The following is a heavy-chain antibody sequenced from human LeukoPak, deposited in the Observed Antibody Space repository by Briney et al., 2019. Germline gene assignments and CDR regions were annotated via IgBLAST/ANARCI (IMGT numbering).Heavy chain of an antibody. CDR3: ARATGYSSSWEGYGMDV. J-gene: IGHJ6*02. V-gene: IGHV4-28*03. D-gene: IGHD6-13*01. CDR1: GYSISSSNW. CDR2: IYYSGTT. Sequence: SDTLSLTCAVSGYSISSSNWWGWIRQPPGKGLEWIGYIYYSGTTNYNPSLKSRVTISVDTSKNQFSLKLSSVTAADTAVYYCARATGYSSSWEGYGMDVWGQGTTVTVSS.